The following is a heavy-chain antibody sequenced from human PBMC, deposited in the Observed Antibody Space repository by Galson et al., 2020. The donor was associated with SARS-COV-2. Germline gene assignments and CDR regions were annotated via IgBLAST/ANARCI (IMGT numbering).Heavy chain of an antibody. D-gene: IGHD6-25*01. Sequence: GGSLRLSCAASGFPFNKYAMNWLRHAPGKGPECISGIGGGGHFTYYADSVKGRFTISRYNSNNLLYLKMNSLTVDDTAVYYCAKVQRARGDLWGRGTLVTVSS. J-gene: IGHJ2*01. CDR2: IGGGGHFT. CDR1: GFPFNKYA. V-gene: IGHV3-23*01. CDR3: AKVQRARGDL.